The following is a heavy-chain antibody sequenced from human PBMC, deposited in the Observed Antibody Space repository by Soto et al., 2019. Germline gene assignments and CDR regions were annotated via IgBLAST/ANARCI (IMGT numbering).Heavy chain of an antibody. CDR3: ARDRSLGIAAAGLDY. CDR2: ISYAGSNK. J-gene: IGHJ4*02. Sequence: VQLVESGGGVVQPGRSLRLSCEASGFTFTTFGIHWVRQAPGKGLEWVAVISYAGSNKYIADPFRGRFTISRDNSKNMVYLQMKSLRVDDTAVYYCARDRSLGIAAAGLDYWGPGTLVTVSS. CDR1: GFTFTTFG. V-gene: IGHV3-33*01. D-gene: IGHD6-13*01.